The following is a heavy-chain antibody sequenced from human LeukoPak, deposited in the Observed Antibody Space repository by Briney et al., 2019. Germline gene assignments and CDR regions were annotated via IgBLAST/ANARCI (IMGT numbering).Heavy chain of an antibody. Sequence: QPGGSLRLSCAASGFTFSSYEMNWVRQAPGKGLEWVAHIKQDGSEKYYVDSVKGRFTISRDNAKNSLYLQMNSLRAEDTAVYYCAREGFYLFDYWGLGTLVTVSS. CDR1: GFTFSSYE. CDR3: AREGFYLFDY. J-gene: IGHJ4*02. V-gene: IGHV3-7*03. CDR2: IKQDGSEK.